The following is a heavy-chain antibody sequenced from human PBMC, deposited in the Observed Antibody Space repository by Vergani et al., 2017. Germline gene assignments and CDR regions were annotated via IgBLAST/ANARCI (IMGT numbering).Heavy chain of an antibody. CDR2: IYPGDSDT. Sequence: EVQLVQSGAEVKTSGESLKISCKGSGYSFTSYWIGWVRQMPGKGLVWMGIIYPGDSDTRYSPSFQGQVTISADKSISTAYLQWSSLKASDTAMYYCARQGWEYCSGGSCYSDWFDPWGQGTLVTVSS. V-gene: IGHV5-51*01. CDR3: ARQGWEYCSGGSCYSDWFDP. CDR1: GYSFTSYW. D-gene: IGHD2-15*01. J-gene: IGHJ5*02.